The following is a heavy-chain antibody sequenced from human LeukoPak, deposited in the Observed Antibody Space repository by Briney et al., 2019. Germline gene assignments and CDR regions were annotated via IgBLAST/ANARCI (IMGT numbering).Heavy chain of an antibody. Sequence: PGGSLRLSCAASGXTFDDYAMHWVRQAPGKGLESVSLISGDGGSTYYADSVKGRFTISRDNSKNSLYLQMNSLRTEDTALYYCAKDMWRFGELDYDYWGQGTLVTVSS. D-gene: IGHD3-10*01. CDR1: GXTFDDYA. J-gene: IGHJ4*02. CDR3: AKDMWRFGELDYDY. V-gene: IGHV3-43*02. CDR2: ISGDGGST.